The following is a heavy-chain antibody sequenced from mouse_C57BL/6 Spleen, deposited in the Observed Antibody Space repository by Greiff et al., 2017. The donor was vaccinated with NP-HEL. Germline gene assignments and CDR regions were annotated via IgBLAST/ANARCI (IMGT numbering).Heavy chain of an antibody. J-gene: IGHJ4*01. D-gene: IGHD2-3*01. CDR3: TVFADGYYGNYAMDY. Sequence: EVQLVESGGGLVQPGGSMKLSCVASGFTFSNYWMNWVRQSPEKGLEWVAQIRLKSDNYATHYAESVKGRFTISRDDSKSSVYLQMNNLRAEDTGIYYCTVFADGYYGNYAMDYWGQGTSVTVSS. CDR1: GFTFSNYW. CDR2: IRLKSDNYAT. V-gene: IGHV6-3*01.